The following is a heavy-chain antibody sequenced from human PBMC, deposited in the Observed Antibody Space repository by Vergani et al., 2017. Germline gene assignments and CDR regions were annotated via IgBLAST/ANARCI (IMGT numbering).Heavy chain of an antibody. CDR2: ISSSSSYI. CDR3: AREVIAAAGIDY. V-gene: IGHV3-21*01. Sequence: EVQLVESGGGLVKPGGSLRLSFAASGFTFSSYSMNWVRQAPGKGLEWVSSISSSSSYIYYADSVKGRFTISRDNAKNSLYLQMNSLRAEDTAVYYCAREVIAAAGIDYWGQGTLVTVSS. D-gene: IGHD6-13*01. J-gene: IGHJ4*02. CDR1: GFTFSSYS.